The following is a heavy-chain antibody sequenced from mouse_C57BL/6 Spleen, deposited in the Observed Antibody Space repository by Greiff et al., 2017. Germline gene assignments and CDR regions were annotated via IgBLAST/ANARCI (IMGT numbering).Heavy chain of an antibody. CDR1: GYTFTDYY. Sequence: VKLMESGAELVKPGASVKISCKASGYTFTDYYINWVKQRPGQGLEWIGKIGPGSGSTYYNEKFKGKATLTADKSSSTAYMQLSSLTSEDSAVYFCARSRDYYGSSHWYFDVWGTGTTVTVSS. CDR2: IGPGSGST. CDR3: ARSRDYYGSSHWYFDV. D-gene: IGHD1-1*01. J-gene: IGHJ1*03. V-gene: IGHV1-77*01.